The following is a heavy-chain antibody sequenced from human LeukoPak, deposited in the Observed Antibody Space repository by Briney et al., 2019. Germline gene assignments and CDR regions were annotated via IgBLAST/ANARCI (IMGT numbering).Heavy chain of an antibody. CDR3: ARDLWYYYGSGSYSRGNAFDI. J-gene: IGHJ3*02. D-gene: IGHD3-10*01. V-gene: IGHV4-59*01. CDR2: IYYSGST. Sequence: SETLSLTCTVSGGSISSYYWSWIRQPPGKGLEWIGYIYYSGSTNYNPSLKSRVTISVDTSKNQFSLKLSSVTAAVTAVYYCARDLWYYYGSGSYSRGNAFDIWGQGTMVTVSS. CDR1: GGSISSYY.